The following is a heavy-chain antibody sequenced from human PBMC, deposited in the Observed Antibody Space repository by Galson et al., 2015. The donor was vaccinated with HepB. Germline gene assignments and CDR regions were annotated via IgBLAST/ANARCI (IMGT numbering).Heavy chain of an antibody. CDR3: ARDNLTPVTPDYYYGMDV. D-gene: IGHD4-23*01. CDR2: IIPIFGTA. J-gene: IGHJ6*02. Sequence: SVKVSCKASGGTFSSYAISWVRQAPGQGLEWMGGIIPIFGTANYAQKFQGRVTITADESTSTAYMELSSLRSEDTAVYYCARDNLTPVTPDYYYGMDVWGQGTTVTVSS. CDR1: GGTFSSYA. V-gene: IGHV1-69*13.